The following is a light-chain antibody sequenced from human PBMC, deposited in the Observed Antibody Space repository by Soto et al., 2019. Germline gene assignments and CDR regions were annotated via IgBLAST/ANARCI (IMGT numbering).Light chain of an antibody. CDR3: QQNYNTPIT. Sequence: DIQMTQSPSSLSASVGDTVTITCQASQDISHYLNWYQQKPGTAPKLLIYAASSLQSGVPSRFSGSGSGTNFTLTISSLQPEDFATYYCQQNYNTPITFGQGTRLEIK. CDR1: QDISHY. CDR2: AAS. J-gene: IGKJ5*01. V-gene: IGKV1-39*01.